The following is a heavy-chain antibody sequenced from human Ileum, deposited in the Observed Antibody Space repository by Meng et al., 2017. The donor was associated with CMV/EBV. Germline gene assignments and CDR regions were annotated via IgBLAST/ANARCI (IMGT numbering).Heavy chain of an antibody. D-gene: IGHD3-3*01. V-gene: IGHV3-23*01. J-gene: IGHJ3*02. CDR3: ANSMVIIGAKGAFDI. CDR2: IRGSGEIT. Sequence: SGITFSSYAMGWVRQAPGRGLEWVSAIRGSGEITYYADSVKGRFTVSRDNSKNTLYLQMNSLRAEDTAVYYCANSMVIIGAKGAFDIWGRGTVVTVSS. CDR1: GITFSSYA.